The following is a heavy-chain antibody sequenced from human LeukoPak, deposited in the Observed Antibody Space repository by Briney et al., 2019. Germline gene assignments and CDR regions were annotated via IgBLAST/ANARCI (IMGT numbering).Heavy chain of an antibody. Sequence: GGSLRLSCAASGFTFSSYAMHWVRQAPGKGLEWVAVISYDGSNKYYADSVKGRFTISRDNSKNTPYLQMNSLRAEDTAVYYCARTYSSSWTKRWNFDYWGQGALVTVSS. D-gene: IGHD6-13*01. CDR1: GFTFSSYA. CDR3: ARTYSSSWTKRWNFDY. V-gene: IGHV3-30-3*01. CDR2: ISYDGSNK. J-gene: IGHJ4*02.